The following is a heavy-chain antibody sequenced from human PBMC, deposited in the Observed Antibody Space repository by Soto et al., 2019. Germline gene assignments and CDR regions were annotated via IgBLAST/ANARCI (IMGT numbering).Heavy chain of an antibody. J-gene: IGHJ6*02. CDR3: ARDKDRLQLGGNYYYILDV. D-gene: IGHD1-1*01. Sequence: QVQLVQSGAEVKKPGSSVKVSCKTSGGTFSTSAISWVRQAPGQGLEWVGGIMPVFPTPDYAQNFQGRVTITADASTTTASLELTTLTAADTAVYYCARDKDRLQLGGNYYYILDVWGQGTAITVSS. CDR1: GGTFSTSA. V-gene: IGHV1-69*12. CDR2: IMPVFPTP.